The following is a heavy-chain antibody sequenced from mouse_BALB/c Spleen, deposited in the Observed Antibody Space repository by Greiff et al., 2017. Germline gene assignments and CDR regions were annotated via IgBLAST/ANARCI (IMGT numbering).Heavy chain of an antibody. Sequence: EVKVVESGGGLVQPGGSLKLSCAASGFTFSSYGMSWVRQTPDKRLELVATINSNGGSTYYPDSVKGRFTISRDNAKNTLYLQMSSLKSEDTAMYYCARETTAYAMDYWGQGTSVTVSS. CDR3: ARETTAYAMDY. V-gene: IGHV5-6-3*01. CDR1: GFTFSSYG. CDR2: INSNGGST. J-gene: IGHJ4*01. D-gene: IGHD1-2*01.